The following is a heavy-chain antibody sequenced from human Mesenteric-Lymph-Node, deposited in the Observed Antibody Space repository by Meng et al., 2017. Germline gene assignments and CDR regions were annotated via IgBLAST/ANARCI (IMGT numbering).Heavy chain of an antibody. D-gene: IGHD3-3*01. V-gene: IGHV1-2*02. CDR3: ARDHYDF. CDR1: GYTLTELS. J-gene: IGHJ4*02. CDR2: INPNSGGT. Sequence: ASVKVSCKVSGYTLTELSMHWVRQAPGQGLEWMGWINPNSGGTNYAQKFQGRVTMTRDTSISTAYMELSRLRSDDTAVYYCARDHYDFWGQGTLVTVSS.